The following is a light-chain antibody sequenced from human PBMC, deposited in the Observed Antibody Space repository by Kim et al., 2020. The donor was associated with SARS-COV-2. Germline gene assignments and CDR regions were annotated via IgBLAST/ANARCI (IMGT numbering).Light chain of an antibody. CDR2: GNN. V-gene: IGLV1-40*01. CDR1: SSNIGATYD. Sequence: QSVTIACTGNSSNIGATYDVHWYQQLPGVAPKRLIYGNNNRPSGVPDRFSGSKSGTSASLAITWLRAEDEADYYCQSYDHSLSAYVFGTGTKVTVL. J-gene: IGLJ1*01. CDR3: QSYDHSLSAYV.